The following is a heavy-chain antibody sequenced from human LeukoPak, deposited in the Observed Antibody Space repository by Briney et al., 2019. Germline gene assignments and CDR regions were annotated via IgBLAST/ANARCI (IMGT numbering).Heavy chain of an antibody. Sequence: GASVKVSCKASGGTFSSYAISWVRQAPGQGLEWMGGIIPIFGTANYAQKFQGRVTITADESTSTAYMELSSLRSEDTAVYYCARAFHYYGSGSPLGYFDYWGQGTLVTVSS. CDR3: ARAFHYYGSGSPLGYFDY. CDR1: GGTFSSYA. D-gene: IGHD3-10*01. CDR2: IIPIFGTA. V-gene: IGHV1-69*13. J-gene: IGHJ4*02.